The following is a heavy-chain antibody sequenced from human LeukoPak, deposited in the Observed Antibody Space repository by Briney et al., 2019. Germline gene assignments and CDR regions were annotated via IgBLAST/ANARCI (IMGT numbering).Heavy chain of an antibody. CDR3: ASPIYGDYTENGFDI. Sequence: GGSLRLSCVASGFPFSAYAMSWVRQAPNKGLEWVSSITSSGTYIFYADSVKGRFTISRDNAKNSLYLQMNSLGPEDTAVYYCASPIYGDYTENGFDIWGQGTMVTVSS. CDR2: ITSSGTYI. V-gene: IGHV3-21*01. J-gene: IGHJ3*02. D-gene: IGHD4-17*01. CDR1: GFPFSAYA.